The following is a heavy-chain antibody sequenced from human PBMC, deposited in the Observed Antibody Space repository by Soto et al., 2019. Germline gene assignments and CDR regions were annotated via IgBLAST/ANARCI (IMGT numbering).Heavy chain of an antibody. V-gene: IGHV3-21*01. CDR2: ISSSSSYI. CDR1: GFTFSSYS. D-gene: IGHD2-2*01. J-gene: IGHJ6*02. Sequence: EVQLVESGGGLVKPGGSLRLSCAASGFTFSSYSMNWVRQAPGKGLEWVSSISSSSSYIYYADSVKGRFTISRDNAKNSLYLQMNSLRAEDTAVYYCARLHRGDCSSTSCYEYAYYYYGMDVWGQGTTVTVSS. CDR3: ARLHRGDCSSTSCYEYAYYYYGMDV.